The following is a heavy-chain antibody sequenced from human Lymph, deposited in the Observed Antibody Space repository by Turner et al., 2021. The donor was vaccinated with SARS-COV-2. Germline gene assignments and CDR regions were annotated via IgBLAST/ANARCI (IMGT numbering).Heavy chain of an antibody. CDR3: ANVGSYFFDY. V-gene: IGHV3-23*01. CDR2: ISSSGGST. D-gene: IGHD3-10*01. Sequence: EVQLLESGGGLVPPGGSLRLPCAASGFTFSNSAMSWVRQAPGKGLEWVSVISSSGGSTYYAASVKGRFTISRDNSKNTLFLQMNSLRAGDTALYYCANVGSYFFDYWGQGTLVTVSS. J-gene: IGHJ4*02. CDR1: GFTFSNSA.